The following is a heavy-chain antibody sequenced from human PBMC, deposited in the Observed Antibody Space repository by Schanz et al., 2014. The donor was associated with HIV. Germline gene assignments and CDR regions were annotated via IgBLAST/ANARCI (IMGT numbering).Heavy chain of an antibody. CDR1: GFIFSNYG. J-gene: IGHJ6*02. CDR3: ARGEAITSYYYYYGMDV. D-gene: IGHD1-20*01. V-gene: IGHV3-30*03. CDR2: SSHDGSVK. Sequence: QVHLVESGGGVVQPGRSLRLSCVGSGFIFSNYGIHWVRQAPGKGLEWVAVSSHDGSVKFYGDSVKGRFTISRDTFKNTLYLQMNSLRAEDTAVYYCARGEAITSYYYYYGMDVWGQGTTVTVS.